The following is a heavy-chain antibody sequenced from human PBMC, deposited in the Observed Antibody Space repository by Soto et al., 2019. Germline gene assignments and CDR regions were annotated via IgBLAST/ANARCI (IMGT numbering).Heavy chain of an antibody. CDR3: VFFEADECIRHDA. J-gene: IGHJ3*01. CDR2: INGSGTT. Sequence: TQGKGLEWIADINGSGTTNYNPSLERRVTTSIATSKNQFTLRLTPVTAADTAVYYCVFFEADECIRHDA. D-gene: IGHD3-3*01. V-gene: IGHV4-59*01.